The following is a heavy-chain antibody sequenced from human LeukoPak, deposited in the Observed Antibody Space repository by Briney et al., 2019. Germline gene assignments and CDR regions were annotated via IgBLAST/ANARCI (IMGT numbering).Heavy chain of an antibody. D-gene: IGHD5-18*01. CDR1: GYSISSGYY. CDR3: ARFRGYSYALDY. Sequence: SETLSLTCAVSGYSISSGYYWGWIRQPPGKGLEWIGSIYHSGSTYYNPSLKSRVTISVDTSKNQFSLKLSSVTAADTAVYYCARFRGYSYALDYWGQGTLVTVSS. CDR2: IYHSGST. J-gene: IGHJ4*02. V-gene: IGHV4-38-2*01.